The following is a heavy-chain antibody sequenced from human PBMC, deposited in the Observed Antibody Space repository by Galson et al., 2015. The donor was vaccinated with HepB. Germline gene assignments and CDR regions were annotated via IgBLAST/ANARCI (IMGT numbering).Heavy chain of an antibody. V-gene: IGHV1-3*01. D-gene: IGHD3-10*01. J-gene: IGHJ3*02. CDR1: GYTFTSYA. CDR2: INAGNGNT. CDR3: ARGYYYGSGTSDAFDI. Sequence: SVKVSCKASGYTFTSYAMHWVRQAPGQRPEWMGWINAGNGNTKYSQKFQGRVTITRDTSASTAYMELSSLRSEDTAVYYCARGYYYGSGTSDAFDIWGQGTMVTVSS.